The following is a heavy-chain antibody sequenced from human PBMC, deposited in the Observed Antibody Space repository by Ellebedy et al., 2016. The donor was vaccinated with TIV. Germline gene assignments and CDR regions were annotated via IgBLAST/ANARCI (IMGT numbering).Heavy chain of an antibody. CDR3: ARQWDSSSNYWYFDL. V-gene: IGHV4-59*04. CDR1: GGSISSYY. D-gene: IGHD6-6*01. Sequence: MPSETLSLTCTVSGGSISSYYWSWIRQPPGKGLEWIGYIYYSGSTYYNPSLKSRVTISVDTSKNQFSLKLSSVTAADTAVYYCARQWDSSSNYWYFDLWGRGTLVTVSS. CDR2: IYYSGST. J-gene: IGHJ2*01.